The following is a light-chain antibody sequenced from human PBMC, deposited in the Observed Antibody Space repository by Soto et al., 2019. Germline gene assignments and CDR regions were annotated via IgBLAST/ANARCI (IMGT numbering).Light chain of an antibody. Sequence: DVVMTQSPLSLPVTLGQPASISCRSSQSLVYSDGNTSLNWLQQRPGQSPRRLISKVSNRDSGGPDRFSGSGSVTDFTLKISRVEAEDVGVYYCMQGTHWPPTFGQGTKVEIK. CDR3: MQGTHWPPT. V-gene: IGKV2-30*01. J-gene: IGKJ1*01. CDR2: KVS. CDR1: QSLVYSDGNTS.